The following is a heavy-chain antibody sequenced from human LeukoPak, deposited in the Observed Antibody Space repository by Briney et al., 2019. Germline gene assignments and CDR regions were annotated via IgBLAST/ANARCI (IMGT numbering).Heavy chain of an antibody. Sequence: SETLSLTCTVSGGSISSSSYYWGWIRPPPGKGLERIGSIYYSGSTYYNPSLKSRVTISVDTSKNQFSLKLSSVTAADTAVYYCARDGGRYTGYDLGYWCQGTLVTVSS. CDR3: ARDGGRYTGYDLGY. V-gene: IGHV4-39*02. D-gene: IGHD5-12*01. CDR2: IYYSGST. CDR1: GGSISSSSYY. J-gene: IGHJ4*02.